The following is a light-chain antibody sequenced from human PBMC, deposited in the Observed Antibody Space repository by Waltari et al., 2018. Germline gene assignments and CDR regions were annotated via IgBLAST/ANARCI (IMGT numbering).Light chain of an antibody. V-gene: IGLV2-14*01. CDR1: RSDVGGYTC. CDR3: SSYTSSSTLV. J-gene: IGLJ2*01. CDR2: DVS. Sequence: QSALTQPASVSGSPAQSSTISCTRTRSDVGGYTCGPWYQQHPVKAPKLMIYDVSKRPSGVSNRFSGSKSGNTASLTISGLQAEDEADYYCSSYTSSSTLVFGGGTKLTVL.